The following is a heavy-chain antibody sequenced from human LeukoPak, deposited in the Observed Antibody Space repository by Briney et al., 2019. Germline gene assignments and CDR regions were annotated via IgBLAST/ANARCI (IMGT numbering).Heavy chain of an antibody. Sequence: GGSLRLSCTVSGFTVSSDSMSWVRQTPGKGLEWVSFIYSGGSTHYSDSVKGRFTISRDNSKNTLYLQMNSLRAEDTAVYYCARRAGAYSHPYDYWGQGTLVTVSS. V-gene: IGHV3-53*01. J-gene: IGHJ4*02. D-gene: IGHD4/OR15-4a*01. CDR3: ARRAGAYSHPYDY. CDR2: IYSGGST. CDR1: GFTVSSDS.